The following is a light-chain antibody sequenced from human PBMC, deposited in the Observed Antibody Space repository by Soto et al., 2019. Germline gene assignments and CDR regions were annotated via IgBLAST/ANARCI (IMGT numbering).Light chain of an antibody. J-gene: IGKJ1*01. CDR1: QSVSSY. CDR3: QQRINWPPT. Sequence: EIVLTQSPATLSLSPGERATLSCRASQSVSSYLAWYQQKSGQAPSLLIYDASNRATGIPARFSGSVSGTDFTFTISSLEPEDFAVYYCQQRINWPPTFGQGTKVEIK. CDR2: DAS. V-gene: IGKV3-11*01.